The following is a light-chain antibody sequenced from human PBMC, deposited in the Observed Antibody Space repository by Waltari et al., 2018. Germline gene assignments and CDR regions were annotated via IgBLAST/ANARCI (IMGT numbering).Light chain of an antibody. CDR3: QQYYDYPIN. Sequence: DIQMTQSPSTVYASLGDRVTITCRASQNLNTFLSWYQQKPGAVPNLLIYDASTLERGVPSRFSGSGSGTHFTLTISGLQPDDFATYYCQQYYDYPINFGQGTRL. J-gene: IGKJ5*01. CDR2: DAS. CDR1: QNLNTF. V-gene: IGKV1-5*01.